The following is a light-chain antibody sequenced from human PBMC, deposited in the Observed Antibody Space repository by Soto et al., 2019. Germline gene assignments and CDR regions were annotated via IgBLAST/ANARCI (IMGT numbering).Light chain of an antibody. J-gene: IGKJ4*01. CDR3: QHYGASPRHS. CDR2: DAS. CDR1: QNFNNIY. V-gene: IGKV3D-20*01. Sequence: EIVLTQSPGTLSLSPGERATLSCEASQNFNNIYLAWYQQKPGLAPRLLIYDASRRATGVPDRFSGSGSGTEFTLTVSKLEPEDFAVYDCQHYGASPRHSFGGGTMVEIK.